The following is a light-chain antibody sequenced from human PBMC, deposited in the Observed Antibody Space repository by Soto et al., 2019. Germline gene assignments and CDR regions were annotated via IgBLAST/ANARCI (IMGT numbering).Light chain of an antibody. CDR3: ATWDDSPSGHVV. CDR2: RND. J-gene: IGLJ2*01. V-gene: IGLV1-47*01. CDR1: SSNIGISY. Sequence: QSVLTQAPSASGTPGQRVTISCSGSSSNIGISYVYWYQQLPGAAPKLLIYRNDQRPSGVPDRFSGSKSGTSASLAISGLRSEDEADYYCATWDDSPSGHVVFGGGTKLTVL.